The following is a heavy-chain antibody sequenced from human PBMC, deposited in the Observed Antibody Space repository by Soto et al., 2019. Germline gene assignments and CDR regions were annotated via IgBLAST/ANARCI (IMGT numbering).Heavy chain of an antibody. V-gene: IGHV3-21*01. CDR2: ISSSSSYI. J-gene: IGHJ3*02. Sequence: GGSLRLSCAASGFTFSSYSMNWVRQAPGKGLEWVSSISSSSSYIYYADSVKGRFTISRDNAKNSLYLQMNSLRAEDTAVYYCARPGEQQLVRGAFDIWGQGTMVTVSS. CDR3: ARPGEQQLVRGAFDI. D-gene: IGHD6-13*01. CDR1: GFTFSSYS.